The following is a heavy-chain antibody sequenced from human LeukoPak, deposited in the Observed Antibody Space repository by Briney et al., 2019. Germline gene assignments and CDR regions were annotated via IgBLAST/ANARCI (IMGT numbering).Heavy chain of an antibody. D-gene: IGHD4-23*01. Sequence: SETLSLTCTVSGGSISSFYWSWIRQPPEKGLEWIGYIYYRGNTQYNPSLKSRVTISVDTYKNQFSLRLTSVTAADTAVYYCARDLDYGGSSIWYFDLWGRGTLVTVSS. CDR1: GGSISSFY. CDR3: ARDLDYGGSSIWYFDL. CDR2: IYYRGNT. J-gene: IGHJ2*01. V-gene: IGHV4-59*01.